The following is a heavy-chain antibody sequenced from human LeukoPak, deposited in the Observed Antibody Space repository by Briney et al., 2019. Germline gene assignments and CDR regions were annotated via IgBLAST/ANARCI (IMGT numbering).Heavy chain of an antibody. CDR2: IYSGGST. J-gene: IGHJ4*02. Sequence: GGPLRLSCAASGFTVSSSYMTWLRRAPRKGLEWVSVIYSGGSTYYADSVKGRFTISRDNSKNTLYLQMNSLRADDTAVYYCARILGGIDYWGQGTLVTVSS. V-gene: IGHV3-53*01. D-gene: IGHD3-10*01. CDR1: GFTVSSSY. CDR3: ARILGGIDY.